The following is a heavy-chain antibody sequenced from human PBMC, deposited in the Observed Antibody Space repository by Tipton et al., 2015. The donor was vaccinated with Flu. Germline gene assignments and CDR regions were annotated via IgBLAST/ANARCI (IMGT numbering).Heavy chain of an antibody. D-gene: IGHD3-22*01. CDR1: GGSISSGSYY. CDR2: IYTSGST. CDR3: ARAGWLLPFDY. Sequence: TLSLTCTVSGGSISSGSYYWSWIRQPAGKGLEWIGRIYTSGSTNYNPSLKSRVTISVDTSKNQFSLKLSSVTAADTAVRYCARAGWLLPFDYWGQGTLVTVSS. J-gene: IGHJ4*02. V-gene: IGHV4-61*02.